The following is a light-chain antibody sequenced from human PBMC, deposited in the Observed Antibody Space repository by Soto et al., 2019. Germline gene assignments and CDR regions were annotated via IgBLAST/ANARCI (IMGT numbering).Light chain of an antibody. Sequence: QSVLTQPPSASGSPGQSVTISCTGTISDIGDYDYVSWYQQHPDKAPKVMIYEVSKRPSGVSNRFSGSKSGNTASLTISGLQAEDEADYYCSSYTSSSTRVFGTGTKLTVL. CDR1: ISDIGDYDY. CDR2: EVS. J-gene: IGLJ1*01. CDR3: SSYTSSSTRV. V-gene: IGLV2-14*01.